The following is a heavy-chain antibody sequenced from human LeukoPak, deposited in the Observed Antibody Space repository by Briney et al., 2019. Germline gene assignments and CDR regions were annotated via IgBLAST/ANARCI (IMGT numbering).Heavy chain of an antibody. D-gene: IGHD1-26*01. J-gene: IGHJ3*02. CDR2: INPNSGGT. CDR1: GYTFTGYY. Sequence: ASVKVSCKASGYTFTGYYMHWVRQAPGQGLEWMVWINPNSGGTNYAQKFQGRVTMTRDTSISTAYMELSRLRSDDTAVYYCAREGIVGTGGAFDIWGQGTMVTVSS. V-gene: IGHV1-2*02. CDR3: AREGIVGTGGAFDI.